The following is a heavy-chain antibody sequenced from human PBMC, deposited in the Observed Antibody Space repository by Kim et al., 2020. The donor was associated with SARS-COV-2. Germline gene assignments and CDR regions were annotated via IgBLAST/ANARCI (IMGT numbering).Heavy chain of an antibody. Sequence: GGSLRLSCAASGFTFNSYAMTWVRQAPGKGLEWVSTISDTGGSTFYEDPVNGRFTIPRDYSKNKLFLQMNSLRAEYTAVYYCANGTSGCYYSYLFNYWG. J-gene: IGHJ4*01. CDR1: GFTFNSYA. D-gene: IGHD3-22*01. CDR3: ANGTSGCYYSYLFNY. V-gene: IGHV3-23*01. CDR2: ISDTGGST.